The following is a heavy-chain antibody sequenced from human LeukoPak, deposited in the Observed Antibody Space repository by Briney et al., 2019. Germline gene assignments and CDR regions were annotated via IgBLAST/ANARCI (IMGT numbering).Heavy chain of an antibody. CDR2: LDPSDSYT. V-gene: IGHV5-10-1*01. J-gene: IGHJ4*02. Sequence: GESLQISCKGSGYSFTSYWISWVRQMPGKGLEWMGRLDPSDSYTNDSPSFQGHVTISADKSISTAYLQWSSLKASDTAMYYCARRCSSTSCYAPPYDYWGQGTLVTVSS. CDR1: GYSFTSYW. D-gene: IGHD2-2*01. CDR3: ARRCSSTSCYAPPYDY.